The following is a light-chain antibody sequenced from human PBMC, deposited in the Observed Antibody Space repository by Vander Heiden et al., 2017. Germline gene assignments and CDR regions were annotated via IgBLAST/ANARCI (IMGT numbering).Light chain of an antibody. CDR1: QNVSRW. J-gene: IGKJ5*01. V-gene: IGKV1-5*03. Sequence: IKIIDLASTLSASVGDRVTIICRASQNVSRWLSWFQQKPGKAPKVLIYKASTLKRGVPSRFSGSGSGTEFTLTISSLQPDDFATYYCQQYNTYPSITVGQGTRLDIK. CDR2: KAS. CDR3: QQYNTYPSIT.